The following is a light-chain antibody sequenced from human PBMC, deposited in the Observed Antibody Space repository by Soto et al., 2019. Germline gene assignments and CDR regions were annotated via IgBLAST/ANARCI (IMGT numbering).Light chain of an antibody. CDR2: TAS. J-gene: IGKJ4*01. CDR3: QQANSLPIN. Sequence: DLQMTQSPSSVSASVGDRVTITCRASQGIRGILAWYQQKPGKPPKLLIYTASTLHSGVPSRFSGSGFGTDFTLTISSLQPEDFATYYCQQANSLPINFGGGTKVEIK. CDR1: QGIRGI. V-gene: IGKV1-12*01.